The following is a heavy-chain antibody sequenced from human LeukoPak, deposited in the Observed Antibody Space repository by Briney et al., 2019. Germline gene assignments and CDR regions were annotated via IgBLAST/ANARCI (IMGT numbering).Heavy chain of an antibody. CDR3: ARVFPRGRWLPFDP. V-gene: IGHV1-2*02. CDR1: GYTFTGYY. D-gene: IGHD2-21*01. J-gene: IGHJ5*02. CDR2: INPNSGGT. Sequence: ASVKVSYKASGYTFTGYYMHWVRQAPGQGLEWMGWINPNSGGTNYAQKFQGRVTMTRDTSISTAYMELSRLRSDDTAVYYCARVFPRGRWLPFDPWGQGTLVTVSS.